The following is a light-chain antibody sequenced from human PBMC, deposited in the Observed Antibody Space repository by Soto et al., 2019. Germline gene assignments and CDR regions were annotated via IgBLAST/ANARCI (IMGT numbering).Light chain of an antibody. CDR3: QQADSFPLT. J-gene: IGKJ4*01. V-gene: IGKV1D-12*01. Sequence: DIQMTQSPSSESASVGDRIIITCRASQYISTWLAWYQQKPGEAPKLLIFAASRLHGGVPSRFSGSGSGTDFTLTINNLQPEDFATYYCQQADSFPLTFGGGTKVEVK. CDR2: AAS. CDR1: QYISTW.